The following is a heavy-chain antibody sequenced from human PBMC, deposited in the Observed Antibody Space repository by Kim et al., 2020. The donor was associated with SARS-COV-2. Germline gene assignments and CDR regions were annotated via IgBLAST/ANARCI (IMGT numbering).Heavy chain of an antibody. V-gene: IGHV4-59*08. Sequence: SETLSLTCSVSGGSISSYYWSWIRQPPGEGLEWIGYIHYSGSTNYNPSLKSRVTVSLDTSKNQFSLQLSSVTAADTALYYCARLKYYYAMDVWGQGTTVT. CDR3: ARLKYYYAMDV. CDR2: IHYSGST. J-gene: IGHJ6*02. CDR1: GGSISSYY.